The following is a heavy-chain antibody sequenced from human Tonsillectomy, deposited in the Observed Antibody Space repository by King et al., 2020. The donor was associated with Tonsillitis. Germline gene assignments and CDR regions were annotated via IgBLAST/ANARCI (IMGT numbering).Heavy chain of an antibody. Sequence: VQLQQWGAGLLKPSETLSLTCAVSGGSFIGYYWSWIRQPPGKGLEWIGEINLSGSTNYNPSLKSRVTISVDTSKNQFSLKLSSATAADTAVYYCARGSGPVIAAPRLDYWGQGTLVTVSS. D-gene: IGHD6-13*01. CDR3: ARGSGPVIAAPRLDY. V-gene: IGHV4-34*01. J-gene: IGHJ4*02. CDR1: GGSFIGYY. CDR2: INLSGST.